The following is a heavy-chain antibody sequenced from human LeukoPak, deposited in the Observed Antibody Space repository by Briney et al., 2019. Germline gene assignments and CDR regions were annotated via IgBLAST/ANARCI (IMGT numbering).Heavy chain of an antibody. CDR1: GFTFSSYA. Sequence: PGGSLRLSCAASGFTFSSYAMSWVRQAPGKGLEWASAISGSGGSTYYADSVKGRFTISRDNSKNTLYLQMNSLRAEDTAVYYCARTRYSSSFDDYWGQGTLVTVSS. D-gene: IGHD6-13*01. CDR2: ISGSGGST. CDR3: ARTRYSSSFDDY. J-gene: IGHJ4*02. V-gene: IGHV3-23*01.